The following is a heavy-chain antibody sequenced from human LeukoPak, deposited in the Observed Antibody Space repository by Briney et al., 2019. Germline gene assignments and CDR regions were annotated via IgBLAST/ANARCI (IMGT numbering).Heavy chain of an antibody. Sequence: PSETLSLTCAVYGGSFSGYYWSWIPQPPGKGLEWIGEINHSGSTNYNPSLKSRVTISVDTSKNQFSLKLSSVTAADTAVYYCARGKGYCSSTSCYFDYWGQGTLVTVSS. CDR3: ARGKGYCSSTSCYFDY. V-gene: IGHV4-34*01. CDR2: INHSGST. D-gene: IGHD2-2*01. J-gene: IGHJ4*02. CDR1: GGSFSGYY.